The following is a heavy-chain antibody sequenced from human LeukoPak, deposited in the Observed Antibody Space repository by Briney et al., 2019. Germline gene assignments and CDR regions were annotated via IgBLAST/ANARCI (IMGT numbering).Heavy chain of an antibody. CDR1: GGSISSYY. J-gene: IGHJ6*02. CDR3: ARVTGRAHGDTYYYYGMDV. V-gene: IGHV4-59*01. CDR2: IYYSGST. Sequence: SETLSLTCTVSGGSISSYYWSWIRQPPGKGLEWIGYIYYSGSTNYNPSLKSRVTISVDTSKNQFSLKLSSVTAADTAVYYCARVTGRAHGDTYYYYGMDVWGQGTTVTVSS. D-gene: IGHD4-17*01.